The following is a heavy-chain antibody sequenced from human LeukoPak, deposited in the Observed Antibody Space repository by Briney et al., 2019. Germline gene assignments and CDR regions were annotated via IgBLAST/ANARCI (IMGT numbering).Heavy chain of an antibody. CDR3: AREATFKAYNFDY. V-gene: IGHV3-30*04. J-gene: IGHJ4*02. CDR1: GFTFDDYT. CDR2: ISYDGSNK. D-gene: IGHD5-24*01. Sequence: AGGSLRLSCAASGFTFDDYTMHWVRQAPGKGLEWVAVISYDGSNKYFADSVQGRFTISRDNSKNTLYLQMNSLRAEDTAVYFCAREATFKAYNFDYWGQGTVVTVSS.